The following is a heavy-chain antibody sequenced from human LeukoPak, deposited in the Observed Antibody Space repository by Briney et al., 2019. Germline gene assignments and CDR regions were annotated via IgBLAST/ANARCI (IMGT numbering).Heavy chain of an antibody. CDR3: ARVEKSSEGGYRWFES. CDR2: INGAGNIT. D-gene: IGHD3-22*01. Sequence: TGGSLRLSCAASGFTFSTYWMHWVRQVPGKGLLGVSRINGAGNITTYADSVKGRFTMSRDNAKNTLYLQMNSLRVEDTAVYYCARVEKSSEGGYRWFESWGQGTLVTVSS. J-gene: IGHJ5*01. CDR1: GFTFSTYW. V-gene: IGHV3-74*03.